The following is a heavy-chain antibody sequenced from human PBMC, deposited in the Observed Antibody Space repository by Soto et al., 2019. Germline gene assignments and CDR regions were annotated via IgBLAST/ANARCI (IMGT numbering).Heavy chain of an antibody. CDR1: GFSVSRNY. V-gene: IGHV3-53*02. CDR3: ARVPGRL. Sequence: QLVETGGGLIQPGTSLTLSCAASGFSVSRNYMTWVRQAPGKGLAWVSFVYSGGATFYADSVKGRFILSRDDSQNTMYLQMNNLRAEDPAVYYCARVPGRLWGRGTLVTVAS. CDR2: VYSGGAT. J-gene: IGHJ4*02. D-gene: IGHD3-10*01.